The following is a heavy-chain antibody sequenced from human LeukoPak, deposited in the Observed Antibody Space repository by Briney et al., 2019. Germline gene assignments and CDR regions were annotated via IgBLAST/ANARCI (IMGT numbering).Heavy chain of an antibody. CDR1: GFTFSSYD. J-gene: IGHJ4*02. CDR3: AKDRKIYCSGGSCYSVGDY. D-gene: IGHD2-15*01. CDR2: IGTAGDT. V-gene: IGHV3-13*01. Sequence: GGSLRLSCAASGFTFSSYDMHWVRQATGKGLEWVSAIGTAGDTYYPGSVKGRFTISRENAKNSLYLQMNSLRAEDTAVYYCAKDRKIYCSGGSCYSVGDYWGQGTVVTVSA.